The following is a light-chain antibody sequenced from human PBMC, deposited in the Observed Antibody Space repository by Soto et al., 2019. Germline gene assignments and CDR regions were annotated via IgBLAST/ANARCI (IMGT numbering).Light chain of an antibody. V-gene: IGKV1-5*01. Sequence: DIQMTQSPSTLSASVGDRVTITCRAIQRSSNWLAWYQLKPGKAPKLLIYDASTLESGAPSSFSGSGSGTEFTLTISSLQRDDFATYYCQHYASYSPTFGQGTKVGIK. J-gene: IGKJ1*01. CDR3: QHYASYSPT. CDR1: QRSSNW. CDR2: DAS.